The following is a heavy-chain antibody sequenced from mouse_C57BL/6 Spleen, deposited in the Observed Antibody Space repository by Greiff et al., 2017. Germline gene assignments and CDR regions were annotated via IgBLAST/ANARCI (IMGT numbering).Heavy chain of an antibody. CDR1: GGRGRKEG. J-gene: IGHJ4*01. CDR2: IRLKSDNYAT. Sequence: EVMLVESGGGLGKRGGSRKIAWGEGGGRGRKEGGTGGREGGEKRLECVAQIRLKSDNYATHYAESVKGRFTISRDDSKSSVYLQMNNLRAEDTGIYYCTVGSNYAMDYWGQGTSVTVSS. CDR3: TVGSNYAMDY. V-gene: IGHV6-3*01. D-gene: IGHD3-1*01.